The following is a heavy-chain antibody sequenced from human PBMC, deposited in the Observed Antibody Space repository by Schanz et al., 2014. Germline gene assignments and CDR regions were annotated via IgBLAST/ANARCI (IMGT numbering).Heavy chain of an antibody. CDR2: ISSSSSTI. Sequence: EVQLVESGGGLVQPRGSLRLSCAASEFSFSSFGINWVRQAPGKGLEWVSYISSSSSTIYYADSGKGRFTISRDNSKNTLFLQMDSLRVEDTAVYYCMAMGRNTSHYFDHWGQGTLVTVSS. CDR3: MAMGRNTSHYFDH. V-gene: IGHV3-48*01. J-gene: IGHJ4*02. CDR1: EFSFSSFG. D-gene: IGHD1-1*01.